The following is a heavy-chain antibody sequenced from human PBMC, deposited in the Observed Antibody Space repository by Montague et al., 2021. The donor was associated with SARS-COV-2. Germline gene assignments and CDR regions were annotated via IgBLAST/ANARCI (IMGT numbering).Heavy chain of an antibody. Sequence: SETLSLTCTVSGGSIRSSSYFWGWIRQPPGKGLEWIGYIYYTGTTNYNPSLKSRVTISVDTSKTQFSLKLTSVTAADTAVYYCAREGYCSGGTCYSSGPNWFDPWGQGTLVTVSS. CDR3: AREGYCSGGTCYSSGPNWFDP. D-gene: IGHD2-15*01. CDR1: GGSIRSSSYF. V-gene: IGHV4-61*01. J-gene: IGHJ5*02. CDR2: IYYTGTT.